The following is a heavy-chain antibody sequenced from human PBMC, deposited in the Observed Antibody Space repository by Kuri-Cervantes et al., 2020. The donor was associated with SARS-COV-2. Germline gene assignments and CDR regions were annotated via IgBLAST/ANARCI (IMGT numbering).Heavy chain of an antibody. CDR3: ARGVGGTSFE. CDR2: INWNGGST. Sequence: GESLKISCAASGFTFSSYDMHWVRQATGKGLEWVSGINWNGGSTGYADSVKGRFTISRDNAKNSLSLQMNILRAEDTAVYYCARGVGGTSFEWGQGTLVTVSS. V-gene: IGHV3-20*04. D-gene: IGHD1-26*01. CDR1: GFTFSSYD. J-gene: IGHJ4*02.